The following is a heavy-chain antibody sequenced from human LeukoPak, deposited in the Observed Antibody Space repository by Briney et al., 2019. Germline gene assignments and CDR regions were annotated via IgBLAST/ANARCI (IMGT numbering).Heavy chain of an antibody. CDR3: ARGPYYDFWSGQTDY. J-gene: IGHJ4*02. CDR2: IDPNSGDT. D-gene: IGHD3-3*01. Sequence: GASVKVSCKASGYTFTGYYMHWVRQAPGQGLEWMGWIDPNSGDTNYVQKFQGRVTMTRDTSITTAYMELSRLRSDDTAVYYCARGPYYDFWSGQTDYWGQGTLVTVSS. V-gene: IGHV1-2*02. CDR1: GYTFTGYY.